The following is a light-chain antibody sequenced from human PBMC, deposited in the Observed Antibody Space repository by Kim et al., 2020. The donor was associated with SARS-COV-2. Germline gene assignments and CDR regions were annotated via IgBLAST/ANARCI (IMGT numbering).Light chain of an antibody. J-gene: IGLJ3*02. V-gene: IGLV1-47*01. CDR3: ATWDDSLSGPV. Sequence: QSVLTQPPSASGTPGQRVTISCSGSSSNIGSNYVYWYQQVPGTAPKLLIYRNYQRPSGVPDRFSGSKSGTSASLAISGLRSEDEADYHCATWDDSLSGPVFGGGTQLTVL. CDR2: RNY. CDR1: SSNIGSNY.